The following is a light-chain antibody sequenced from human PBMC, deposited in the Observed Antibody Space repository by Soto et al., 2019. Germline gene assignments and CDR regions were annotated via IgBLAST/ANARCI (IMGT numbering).Light chain of an antibody. CDR2: NTN. CDR1: SASVSTTYF. V-gene: IGLV8-61*01. J-gene: IGLJ3*02. CDR3: MLYMGSGFWV. Sequence: QTVVTQEPSFSVSPGGTVTLTCGLISASVSTTYFPSWYQQAPGQAPRMLMYNTNIRSSGVPDRFSGSILGNKAALTITGAQSDDESDYFCMLYMGSGFWVFGGGTKLTVL.